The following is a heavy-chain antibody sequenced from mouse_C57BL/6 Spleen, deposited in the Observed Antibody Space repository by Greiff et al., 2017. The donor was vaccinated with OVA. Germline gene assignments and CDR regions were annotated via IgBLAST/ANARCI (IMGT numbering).Heavy chain of an antibody. CDR2: IDPSDSYT. Sequence: VQLQQPGAELVMPGASVKLSCKASGYTFTSYWMHWVKQRPGQGLEWIGEIDPSDSYTNYNQKFKGKSTLTVDKSSSTAYMQLSSLTSEDSAVYYCARGQDSADYWGQGTTLTVSS. D-gene: IGHD3-2*01. V-gene: IGHV1-69*01. CDR3: ARGQDSADY. J-gene: IGHJ2*01. CDR1: GYTFTSYW.